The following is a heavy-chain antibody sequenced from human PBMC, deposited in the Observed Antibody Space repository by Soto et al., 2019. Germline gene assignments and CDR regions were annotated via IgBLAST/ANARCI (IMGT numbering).Heavy chain of an antibody. CDR1: GFTFSSYA. CDR2: ISKDGNDQ. J-gene: IGHJ4*02. CDR3: AKDRWEFTRYFDS. Sequence: QVQLVESGGGVVQPWTSLRLSCAASGFTFSSYAMHWVRQAPGKGLEWVAMISKDGNDQYYADSVKGRFTVSRDNSKNTVSLQMHSLRREDTAFYYCAKDRWEFTRYFDSWGQGTLVTVSS. D-gene: IGHD1-26*01. V-gene: IGHV3-30*18.